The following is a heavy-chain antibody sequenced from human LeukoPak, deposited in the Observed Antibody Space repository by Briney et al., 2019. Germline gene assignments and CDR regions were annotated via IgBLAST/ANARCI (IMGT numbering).Heavy chain of an antibody. D-gene: IGHD5-24*01. V-gene: IGHV4-59*05. J-gene: IGHJ4*02. Sequence: SETLSLTCTVSGAFISSYYWSWIRQSPGKGLEWIGSIYYSGSTYYNPSLKSRVTISVDTSKNQFSLKLSSVTAADTAVYYCARQRVEMATTRDFDYWGQGTLVPVSS. CDR1: GAFISSYY. CDR3: ARQRVEMATTRDFDY. CDR2: IYYSGST.